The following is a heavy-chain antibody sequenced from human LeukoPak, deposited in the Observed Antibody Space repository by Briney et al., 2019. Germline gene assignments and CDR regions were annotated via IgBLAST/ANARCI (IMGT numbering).Heavy chain of an antibody. CDR1: GFTFSTYS. CDR3: ARAPYGDLDY. V-gene: IGHV3-48*01. Sequence: GGSLRLSCAASGFTFSTYSMNWVRQAPGKGLEWVSYISSSSSPIYYADSVRGRFTISRDNAESSLYLQMNSLRAEDTAVYYCARAPYGDLDYWGQGALVTVSS. D-gene: IGHD4-17*01. CDR2: ISSSSSPI. J-gene: IGHJ4*02.